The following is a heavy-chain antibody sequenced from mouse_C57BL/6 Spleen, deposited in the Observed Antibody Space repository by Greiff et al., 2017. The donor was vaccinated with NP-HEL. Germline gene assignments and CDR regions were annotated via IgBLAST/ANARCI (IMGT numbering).Heavy chain of an antibody. J-gene: IGHJ2*01. CDR1: GYTFTSYW. V-gene: IGHV1-50*01. CDR2: IDPSDSYT. CDR3: ARTGAIPGTRGYFDY. Sequence: QVQLQQPGAELVKPGASVKLSCKASGYTFTSYWMQWVKQRPGQGLEWIGEIDPSDSYTNYNQKFKGKATLTVDTSSSTAYMQLSSLTSEDSAVYYCARTGAIPGTRGYFDYWGQGTTLTVSS. D-gene: IGHD4-1*01.